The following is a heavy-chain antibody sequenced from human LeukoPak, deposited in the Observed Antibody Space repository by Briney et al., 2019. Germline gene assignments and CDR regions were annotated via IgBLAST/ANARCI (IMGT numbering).Heavy chain of an antibody. Sequence: GGSLRLSCAASGFSLTTYAMGWVRQAPGKGLEWVSVISDRGDSTYYADSVKGRFTISRDSSKNTLYLQMNSLGGEDTALYYCAKGRWGLTINNFDLWGQGAMVTVSS. V-gene: IGHV3-23*01. CDR2: ISDRGDST. CDR1: GFSLTTYA. D-gene: IGHD2-21*02. CDR3: AKGRWGLTINNFDL. J-gene: IGHJ3*01.